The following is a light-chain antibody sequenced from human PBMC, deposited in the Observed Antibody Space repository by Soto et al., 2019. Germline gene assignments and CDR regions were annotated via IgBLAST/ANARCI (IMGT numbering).Light chain of an antibody. CDR1: QSVTSSY. V-gene: IGKV3-20*01. J-gene: IGKJ1*01. Sequence: ESVLTQSPGTLSLSPGERATLSCRASQSVTSSYLAWYQQKPGQAPRLLIYGASSRAPGIPDRFSGSGSGTDFTLTISRLEPEDFAVYYCQQYGSSPRTFGQGTKVEIK. CDR3: QQYGSSPRT. CDR2: GAS.